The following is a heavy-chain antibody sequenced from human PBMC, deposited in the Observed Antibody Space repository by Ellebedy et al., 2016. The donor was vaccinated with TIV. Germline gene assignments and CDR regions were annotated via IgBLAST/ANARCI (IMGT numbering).Heavy chain of an antibody. CDR3: ARLYCSSTSCQRYYYYYGMDV. CDR2: ISSSSSFT. D-gene: IGHD2-2*01. J-gene: IGHJ6*02. CDR1: GFTFSSHS. Sequence: GGSLRLXCAASGFTFSSHSMNWVRQAPGKGLEWVSSISSSSSFTYYADSMKGRFTISRDNAKNSLFLQMNSLRAEDTAVYYCARLYCSSTSCQRYYYYYGMDVWGQGTTVTVSS. V-gene: IGHV3-21*01.